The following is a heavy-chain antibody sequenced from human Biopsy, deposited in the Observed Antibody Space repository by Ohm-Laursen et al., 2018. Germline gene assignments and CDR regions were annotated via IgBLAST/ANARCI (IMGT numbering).Heavy chain of an antibody. Sequence: GTLSLTCTVSGVAISSDYWSWIRQTPGKGLEWFVYIYDRGSTNYNPSIKSRVTISVDTSKNQFFLRLNSVTAADTAVYYCARATNSTGWPYYYFYGMDVWGQGTTVTVSS. CDR2: IYDRGST. D-gene: IGHD2/OR15-2a*01. V-gene: IGHV4-59*01. J-gene: IGHJ6*02. CDR1: GVAISSDY. CDR3: ARATNSTGWPYYYFYGMDV.